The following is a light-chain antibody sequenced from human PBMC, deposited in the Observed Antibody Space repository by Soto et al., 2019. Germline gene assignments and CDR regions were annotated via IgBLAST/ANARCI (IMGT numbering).Light chain of an antibody. Sequence: QSVLTQPPSVSGAPGQRVTMSCTGSSSNIGAGYDVHWYQQVPGTAPKLLIYGNNNRPSGISDRFSGSTSGTSASLAITGLQADDEADYYCSSYTSSTDYVFGTGTKLTVL. V-gene: IGLV1-40*01. CDR2: GNN. CDR1: SSNIGAGYD. J-gene: IGLJ1*01. CDR3: SSYTSSTDYV.